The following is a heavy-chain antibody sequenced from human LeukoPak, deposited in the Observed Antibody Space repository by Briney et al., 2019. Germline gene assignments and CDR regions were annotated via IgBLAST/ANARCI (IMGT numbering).Heavy chain of an antibody. Sequence: PGGSLRLSCAASGFTFSSYAMSWVRQAPGKGLEWVSAISGSGGSTYYADSVKGRFTISRDNSKNTLYLQMNSLRAEDTAVYYCAKEARKYYGSGSYPDYWGQGTLVIVSS. D-gene: IGHD3-10*01. J-gene: IGHJ4*02. CDR1: GFTFSSYA. CDR3: AKEARKYYGSGSYPDY. CDR2: ISGSGGST. V-gene: IGHV3-23*01.